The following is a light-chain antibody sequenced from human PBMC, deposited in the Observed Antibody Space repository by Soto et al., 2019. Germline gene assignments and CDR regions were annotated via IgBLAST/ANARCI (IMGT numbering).Light chain of an antibody. J-gene: IGLJ3*02. CDR3: QSYDSSNFWV. CDR2: EDN. CDR1: SGSIASDY. V-gene: IGLV6-57*03. Sequence: NFMLTQPHSVSESPGKTVTISCTRSSGSIASDYVQWYQQRPGSAPTTVIYEDNQRPSGVPDRFSGSIDSSSNSASLTISGLKTEDEADYYCQSYDSSNFWVFGGGTKLIVL.